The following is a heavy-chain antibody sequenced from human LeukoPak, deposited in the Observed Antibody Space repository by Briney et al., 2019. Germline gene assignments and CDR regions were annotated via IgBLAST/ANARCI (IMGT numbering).Heavy chain of an antibody. Sequence: GGSLRLSCAASGFIFSSFSMNWVRQAPGKGLEWVSYISSSSNTIYYADSVKGRFTISRDNANNSLYLQMNSLRAEDTAVYYCARDGFDFWSGYPTTVDYWGQGRLVTVSS. J-gene: IGHJ4*02. CDR2: ISSSSNTI. CDR1: GFIFSSFS. V-gene: IGHV3-48*01. D-gene: IGHD3-3*01. CDR3: ARDGFDFWSGYPTTVDY.